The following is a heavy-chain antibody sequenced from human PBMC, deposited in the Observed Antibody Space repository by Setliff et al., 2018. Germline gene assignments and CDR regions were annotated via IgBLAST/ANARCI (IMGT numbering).Heavy chain of an antibody. CDR1: GGSISSYY. J-gene: IGHJ3*02. CDR3: ARKGISALSGAFDM. CDR2: IYPSGST. V-gene: IGHV4-4*09. Sequence: SETLSLTCTVSGGSISSYYWSWIRQPPGKGLEWIGYIYPSGSTYYNPSLKSRVTISVDTSKNQFSLKLSSVTAADTAVYYCARKGISALSGAFDMWGQGTMVTVSS. D-gene: IGHD1-26*01.